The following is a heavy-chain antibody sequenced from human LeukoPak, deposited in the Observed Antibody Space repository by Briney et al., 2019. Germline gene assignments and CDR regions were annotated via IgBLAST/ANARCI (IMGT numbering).Heavy chain of an antibody. CDR2: TYYRSKWYT. V-gene: IGHV6-1*01. J-gene: IGHJ4*02. D-gene: IGHD6-13*01. CDR1: GDSASSNSAA. Sequence: SQTLSLTCAISGDSASSNSAAWGWIRQSPSRGLEWLGRTYYRSKWYTEYAVSVKSRITINQDTSKNQFSLQLNSVTPEDTAVYYCARGSYTSTWFWGQGTLVTVSS. CDR3: ARGSYTSTWF.